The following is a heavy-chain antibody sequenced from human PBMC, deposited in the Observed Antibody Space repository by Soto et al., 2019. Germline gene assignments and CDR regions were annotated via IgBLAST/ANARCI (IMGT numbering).Heavy chain of an antibody. CDR2: INPNSGGT. Sequence: ASVKVSCKASGYTFTGYYMHWVRQAPGQGLEWMRWINPNSGGTNYAQKFQGRVTMTRDTSISTAYMELSRLRSDDTAVYYCARDFIWFGELSHYYYYYGMDVWGQGTTVTVSS. J-gene: IGHJ6*02. V-gene: IGHV1-2*02. CDR3: ARDFIWFGELSHYYYYYGMDV. CDR1: GYTFTGYY. D-gene: IGHD3-10*01.